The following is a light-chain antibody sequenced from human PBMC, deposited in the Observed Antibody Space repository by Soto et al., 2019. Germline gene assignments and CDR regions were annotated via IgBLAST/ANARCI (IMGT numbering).Light chain of an antibody. V-gene: IGKV1-5*03. CDR2: KAS. CDR1: RSISSW. Sequence: DIQVTQCPSTLSASVGRTLTITCRASRSISSWLAWYEQKPGIAPKLLIYKASTLQSGVPSRFSGIGYGTEFTLPISRLQPEDSATDDCQHYDVYSTFGPGTKVDIK. J-gene: IGKJ1*01. CDR3: QHYDVYST.